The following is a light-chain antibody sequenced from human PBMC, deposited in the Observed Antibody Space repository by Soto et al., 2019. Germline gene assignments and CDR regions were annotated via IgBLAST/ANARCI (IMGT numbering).Light chain of an antibody. Sequence: EILLTQSPGTLCLSPGERATLSCRASQSVSSSYLAWYQQKPGQAPRLLIYGASTRATGIPDRFSGSGSGTDFTLTISRLEPEDFAVYYYQQYGSSPITFGQGTRLEIK. CDR3: QQYGSSPIT. CDR2: GAS. V-gene: IGKV3-20*01. J-gene: IGKJ5*01. CDR1: QSVSSSY.